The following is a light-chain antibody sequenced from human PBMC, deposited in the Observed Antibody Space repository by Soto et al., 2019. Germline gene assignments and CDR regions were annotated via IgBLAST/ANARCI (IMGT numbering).Light chain of an antibody. CDR1: QSVSSN. V-gene: IGKV3-15*01. CDR3: QQYNNWPPWT. Sequence: EIVMPQSPATLSVSPGERATLSCRASQSVSSNLAWYHQKPGQAPRLLIYGASTRATGIPARFSGSGSGTEFTLTISSLQSEDFAVYDCQQYNNWPPWTFGQGTKVEIK. J-gene: IGKJ1*01. CDR2: GAS.